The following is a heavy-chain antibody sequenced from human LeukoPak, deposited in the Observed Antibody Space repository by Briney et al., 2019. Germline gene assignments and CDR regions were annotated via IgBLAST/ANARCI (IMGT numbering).Heavy chain of an antibody. CDR3: ARAWDYYYYYMDV. V-gene: IGHV3-20*04. J-gene: IGHJ6*03. CDR2: INWNGGST. D-gene: IGHD7-27*01. Sequence: GGSLRLSCAASGLTFDDYGMSWVRQAPGKGLEWVSGINWNGGSTGYADSVKGRFTISRDNAKNSLYLQMNSLRAEDTALYYCARAWDYYYYYMDVWGKGTTVTVSS. CDR1: GLTFDDYG.